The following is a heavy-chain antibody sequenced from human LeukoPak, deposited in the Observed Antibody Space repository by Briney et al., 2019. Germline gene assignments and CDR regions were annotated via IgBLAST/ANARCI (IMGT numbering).Heavy chain of an antibody. J-gene: IGHJ4*02. Sequence: GASVKVSCKTSGYTFTNFGVSWVRQAPGQGLEWMGWISVYNGNADYAQKFKGRVTMTTDTSTTTAYMELRSLRSDDTAVYYCARVGSYCSNDICHEFWGQGTLGTVS. CDR2: ISVYNGNA. CDR3: ARVGSYCSNDICHEF. CDR1: GYTFTNFG. D-gene: IGHD2-8*01. V-gene: IGHV1-18*01.